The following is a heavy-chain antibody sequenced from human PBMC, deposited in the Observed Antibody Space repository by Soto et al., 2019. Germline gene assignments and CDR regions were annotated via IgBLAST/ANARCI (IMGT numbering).Heavy chain of an antibody. Sequence: QVQLVESGGGVVQPGRSLRLSCAASGFTFSSYAMHWVRQAPGKGLEWVAVISYDGSNKYYADSVKGRFTISRDNSKNSLYLQMNSLRAEDTAVYYCAREYGDYVLYDYGMDVWGQGTTVTVSS. J-gene: IGHJ6*02. CDR2: ISYDGSNK. D-gene: IGHD4-17*01. CDR3: AREYGDYVLYDYGMDV. V-gene: IGHV3-30-3*01. CDR1: GFTFSSYA.